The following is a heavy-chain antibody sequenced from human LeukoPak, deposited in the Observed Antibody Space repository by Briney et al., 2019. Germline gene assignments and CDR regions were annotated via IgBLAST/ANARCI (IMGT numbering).Heavy chain of an antibody. CDR2: IYYSGNT. V-gene: IGHV4-39*01. Sequence: PSETLSLTWTVSGGSISSSSDYWGWIRQLPGKGLEWIGSIYYSGNTYYNPSLKSRVTISLDTSKNQFSLKLSSVTAADTAVYYCARQSVRAIAIAARPGNYFDYWGQGTLVTVSS. CDR3: ARQSVRAIAIAARPGNYFDY. D-gene: IGHD6-6*01. CDR1: GGSISSSSDY. J-gene: IGHJ4*02.